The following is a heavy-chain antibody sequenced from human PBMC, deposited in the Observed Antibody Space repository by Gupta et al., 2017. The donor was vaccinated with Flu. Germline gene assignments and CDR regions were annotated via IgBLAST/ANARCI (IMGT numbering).Heavy chain of an antibody. CDR2: ISGSGGYI. D-gene: IGHD4-17*01. CDR3: AGEVLAGPTAYDY. J-gene: IGHJ4*02. Sequence: GLEWVSSISGSGGYIYYADSVKGRFTISRDNAKNSLYLQMNSLRAEDTAVYYCAGEVLAGPTAYDYWGQGTLVTVSS. V-gene: IGHV3-21*01.